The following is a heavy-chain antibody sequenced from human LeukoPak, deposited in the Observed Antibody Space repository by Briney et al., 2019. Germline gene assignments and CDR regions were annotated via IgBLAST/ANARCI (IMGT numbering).Heavy chain of an antibody. CDR2: IYYSGST. V-gene: IGHV4-39*07. D-gene: IGHD6-13*01. CDR1: GGSISSSSYY. CDR3: ARGRIAAAGTV. Sequence: SETLSLTCTVSGGSISSSSYYWGWIRQPPGKGLEWIGSIYYSGSTYYNPSLKSRVTISVDTSKNQLSLKLSFVTAADTAVYYCARGRIAAAGTVWGQGTLVTVAS. J-gene: IGHJ4*02.